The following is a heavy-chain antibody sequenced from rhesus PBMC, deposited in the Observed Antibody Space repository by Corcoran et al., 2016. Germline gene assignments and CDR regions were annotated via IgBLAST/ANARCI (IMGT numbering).Heavy chain of an antibody. CDR3: ARDSQEYRGYFDY. CDR1: GGSISDSYR. Sequence: QVQLQESGPGVVKPSETLSLTCAVSGGSISDSYRWSWIRQPPGKGLEWIGYIYGSSTSTNYNPSLKSLVTISKDTSKNQFSLKLSSVTAADTAVYYCARDSQEYRGYFDYWGQGVLVTVSS. CDR2: IYGSSTST. J-gene: IGHJ4*01. D-gene: IGHD1-44*01. V-gene: IGHV4S10*01.